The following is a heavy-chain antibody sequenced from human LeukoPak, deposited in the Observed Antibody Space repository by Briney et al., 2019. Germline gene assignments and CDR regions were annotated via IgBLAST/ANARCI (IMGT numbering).Heavy chain of an antibody. Sequence: PGGSLRLSCAASGFTFDDYAMHWVRQAPGKGLEWVSGISWNSGSIGYADSVKGRFTISRANAKNSLYLQMNSLRAEDTALYYCAKAPDYYGSGSYYFDYWGQGTLVTVSS. J-gene: IGHJ4*02. CDR2: ISWNSGSI. D-gene: IGHD3-10*01. CDR1: GFTFDDYA. CDR3: AKAPDYYGSGSYYFDY. V-gene: IGHV3-9*01.